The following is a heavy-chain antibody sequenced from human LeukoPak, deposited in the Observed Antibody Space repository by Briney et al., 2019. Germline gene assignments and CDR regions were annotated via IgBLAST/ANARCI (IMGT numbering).Heavy chain of an antibody. V-gene: IGHV3-30-3*01. CDR1: GFTFSSYA. Sequence: GSLRLSCAASGFTFSSYAMHWVRQAPGKGLERVSVILYDGSNKYYADSVKGRFTISRDNSKNTLYLQMNRLRAEDTAVYYCARGRWGDYGQEVSIPYGMDVWGQGTTVTVSS. CDR2: ILYDGSNK. D-gene: IGHD4-17*01. CDR3: ARGRWGDYGQEVSIPYGMDV. J-gene: IGHJ6*02.